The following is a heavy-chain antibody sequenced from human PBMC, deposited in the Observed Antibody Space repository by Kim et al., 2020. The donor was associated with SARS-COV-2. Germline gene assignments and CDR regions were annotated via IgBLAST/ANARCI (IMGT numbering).Heavy chain of an antibody. CDR3: AISNVLLWFGESRSYYYGMDV. V-gene: IGHV1-2*02. J-gene: IGHJ6*02. CDR1: GYTFTGYY. CDR2: INPNSGGT. D-gene: IGHD3-10*01. Sequence: ASVKVSCKASGYTFTGYYMHWVRQAPGQGLEWMGWINPNSGGTNYAQKFQGRVTMTRDTSISTAYMELSRLRSDDTAVYYCAISNVLLWFGESRSYYYGMDVWGQGTTVTVSS.